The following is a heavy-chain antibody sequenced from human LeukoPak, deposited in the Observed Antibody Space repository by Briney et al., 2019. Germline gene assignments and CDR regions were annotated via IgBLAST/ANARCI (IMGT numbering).Heavy chain of an antibody. Sequence: GGSPRLSCAASGLTFSSYWMNWVRQAPGKGLEWVANITPDGSERYSVDSVKGRFTISRDNAKNSLYLQMNSLRAGDTAVYYCARGASLWTNFEYWGQGALVTVFS. CDR1: GLTFSSYW. D-gene: IGHD2-2*01. V-gene: IGHV3-7*01. J-gene: IGHJ4*02. CDR2: ITPDGSER. CDR3: ARGASLWTNFEY.